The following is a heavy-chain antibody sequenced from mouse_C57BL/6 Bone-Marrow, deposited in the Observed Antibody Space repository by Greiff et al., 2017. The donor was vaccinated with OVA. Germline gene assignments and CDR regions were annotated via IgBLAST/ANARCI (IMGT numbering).Heavy chain of an antibody. CDR3: ARGGFYYSNYVGWYFDV. D-gene: IGHD2-5*01. CDR2: IHPNSGST. V-gene: IGHV1-64*01. J-gene: IGHJ1*03. CDR1: GYTFTSYW. Sequence: QVQLQQPGAELVKPGASVKLSCKTPGYTFTSYWMHWVKQRPGQGLEWIGMIHPNSGSTNYNEKFKSKATLTVDKSSSTAYMQLSSLTSEDSAVYYCARGGFYYSNYVGWYFDVWGTGTTVTVSS.